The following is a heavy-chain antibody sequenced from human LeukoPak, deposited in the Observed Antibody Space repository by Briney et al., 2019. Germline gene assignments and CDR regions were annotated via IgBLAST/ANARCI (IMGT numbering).Heavy chain of an antibody. CDR1: GFTFSNHW. D-gene: IGHD5-18*01. J-gene: IGHJ4*02. V-gene: IGHV3-74*01. CDR2: ISRGASRT. CDR3: ARGGSDTAMAHDY. Sequence: PGGSLRLSCAASGFTFSNHWMHWVRQAPGKGLMWVSRISRGASRTDYADSVKGRFTISRDDAKNTLYLQVNSLRVEDTGVYFCARGGSDTAMAHDYWGQGILVTVSS.